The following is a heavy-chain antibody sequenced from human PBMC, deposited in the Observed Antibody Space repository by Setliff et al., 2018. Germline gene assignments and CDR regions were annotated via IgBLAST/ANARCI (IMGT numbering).Heavy chain of an antibody. D-gene: IGHD2-15*01. J-gene: IGHJ4*02. CDR1: GYSFTVFG. V-gene: IGHV1-69*10. CDR2: IIPILGIA. Sequence: SVKVSCKTSGYSFTVFGISWVRQAPGQGLEWMGWIIPILGIANYAQKFQGRVTITTDESTSTAYMELSSLRSEDTAVYYCARGRCSGGSCYSGYPEYYFDYWGQGTLVTVSS. CDR3: ARGRCSGGSCYSGYPEYYFDY.